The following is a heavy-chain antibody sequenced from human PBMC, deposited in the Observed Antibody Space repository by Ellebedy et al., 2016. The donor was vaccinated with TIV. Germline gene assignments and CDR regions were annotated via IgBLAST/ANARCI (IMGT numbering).Heavy chain of an antibody. D-gene: IGHD1-26*01. V-gene: IGHV1-46*01. J-gene: IGHJ6*02. Sequence: AASVKVSCKASGYTFTSYYMHWVRQAPGQGLEWMGVIDPSGGSTDYAQKFQGRVTMTRDTSTSIVYMELSSLRSDDTAVYYCARDRIVGSSSPYYNGMDVWGQGTTVTVSS. CDR2: IDPSGGST. CDR3: ARDRIVGSSSPYYNGMDV. CDR1: GYTFTSYY.